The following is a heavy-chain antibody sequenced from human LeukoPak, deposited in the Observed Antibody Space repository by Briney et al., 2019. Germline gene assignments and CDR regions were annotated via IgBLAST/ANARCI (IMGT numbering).Heavy chain of an antibody. D-gene: IGHD5-18*01. V-gene: IGHV3-30*02. CDR1: GSTFSSYG. Sequence: GGSLRLSCAASGSTFSSYGMHWVRQAPGKGLEWVAFIRYDGSNKYYADSVKGRFTISRDNSKNTLYLQMNSLRAEDTAVYYCAKGSDTAMVSLDYWGQGTLDTVSS. CDR3: AKGSDTAMVSLDY. CDR2: IRYDGSNK. J-gene: IGHJ4*02.